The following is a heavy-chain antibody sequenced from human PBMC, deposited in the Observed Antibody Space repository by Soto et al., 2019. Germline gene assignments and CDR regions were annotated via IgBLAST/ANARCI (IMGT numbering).Heavy chain of an antibody. CDR2: ISSSVYT. D-gene: IGHD6-6*01. CDR1: GFTFSDYY. J-gene: IGHJ4*02. Sequence: NPGGSLRLSCAASGFTFSDYYMTWIRQAPGKGLEWVSYISSSVYTNYADSVKGRFTISRDNAKNSLYLQMNSLRADDTAVYYCARGRGISSSSYFAYWGQGTLVTVSS. CDR3: ARGRGISSSSYFAY. V-gene: IGHV3-11*06.